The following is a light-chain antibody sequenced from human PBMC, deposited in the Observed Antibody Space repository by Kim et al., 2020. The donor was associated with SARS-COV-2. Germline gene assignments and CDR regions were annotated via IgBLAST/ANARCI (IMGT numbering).Light chain of an antibody. V-gene: IGLV2-8*01. CDR1: SSDVGAYNY. J-gene: IGLJ1*01. Sequence: PGHAVTISCTGTSSDVGAYNYVSWYQQHPGKVPRLMIYEVYRRPSGVPDRFSGSKSGNTASLTVSGLQAEDEAEYYCSSFGGRHYVFGTGTKVTVL. CDR3: SSFGGRHYV. CDR2: EVY.